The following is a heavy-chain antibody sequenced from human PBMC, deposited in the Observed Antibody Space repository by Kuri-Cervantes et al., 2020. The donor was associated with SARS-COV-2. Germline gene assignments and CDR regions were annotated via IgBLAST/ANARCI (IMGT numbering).Heavy chain of an antibody. J-gene: IGHJ4*02. V-gene: IGHV4-30-4*08. CDR1: GGSISSGDYY. CDR2: IYYSGST. D-gene: IGHD3-3*01. Sequence: SETLSLTCTVSGGSISSGDYYWSWIRQPPGKGLEWIGYIYYSGSTYYNPSLKSLVTISVDTSKNQFSLKLSSVTAADTAVYYCAGSITISERNFDYWGQGTLVTVSS. CDR3: AGSITISERNFDY.